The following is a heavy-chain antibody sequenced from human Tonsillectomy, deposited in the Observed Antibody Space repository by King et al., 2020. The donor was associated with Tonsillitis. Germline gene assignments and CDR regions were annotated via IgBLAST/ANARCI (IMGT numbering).Heavy chain of an antibody. CDR1: GFSLSTSGVG. D-gene: IGHD4-23*01. CDR2: IYWDDDK. J-gene: IGHJ4*02. V-gene: IGHV2-5*02. CDR3: AHSPAEVTPSAYFDY. Sequence: TLKESGPTLVKPPQTLTLTCTFSGFSLSTSGVGVGWIRQPPGKALEWLALIYWDDDKRYSPSLKSRLTITKDTSKNQVVLTMTNMDPVDTATYYCAHSPAEVTPSAYFDYWGQGTLVTVSS.